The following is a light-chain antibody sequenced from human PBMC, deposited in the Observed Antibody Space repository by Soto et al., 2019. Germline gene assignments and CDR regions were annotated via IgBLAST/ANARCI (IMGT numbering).Light chain of an antibody. Sequence: DIQMTQSPSSLSASVGDRVTITCRASQGTSNYLAWYQQKPGEVPKLLIYGASTLHTGVPSRFSGRGSGTDFTLTISNLQPEDVATYYCQKYNSAPRWTFGQGTKVEIK. J-gene: IGKJ1*01. CDR3: QKYNSAPRWT. CDR1: QGTSNY. CDR2: GAS. V-gene: IGKV1-27*01.